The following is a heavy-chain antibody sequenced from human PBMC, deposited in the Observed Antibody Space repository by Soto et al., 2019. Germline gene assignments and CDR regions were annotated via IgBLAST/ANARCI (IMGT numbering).Heavy chain of an antibody. CDR2: IDHDGPT. J-gene: IGHJ4*02. CDR1: GFTFSNYW. CDR3: VRDSHGDY. V-gene: IGHV3-74*01. Sequence: EVQLVESGGGLVQPGGSLRLSCAGSGFTFSNYWMHWVRQAPGKGLEWVSRIDHDGPTDYADSVRGRFTISRDNAENTLYLQMNSRRPEDTALYYCVRDSHGDYWGQGTLVTVSS.